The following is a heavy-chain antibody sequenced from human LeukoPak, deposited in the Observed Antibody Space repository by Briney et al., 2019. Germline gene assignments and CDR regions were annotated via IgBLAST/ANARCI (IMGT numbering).Heavy chain of an antibody. CDR3: AKDERNWNYNLASQTYD. CDR1: GFTFSTYA. D-gene: IGHD1-7*01. V-gene: IGHV3-23*01. J-gene: IGHJ4*02. CDR2: ISGSGDIT. Sequence: PGGSLRLSCAASGFTFSTYAMTWVRQAPGKGLEWVSVISGSGDITYYADSVKGRFTISRDNSKNTLYLHMNSLRTEDTAVYYCAKDERNWNYNLASQTYDWGQGTLVTVSS.